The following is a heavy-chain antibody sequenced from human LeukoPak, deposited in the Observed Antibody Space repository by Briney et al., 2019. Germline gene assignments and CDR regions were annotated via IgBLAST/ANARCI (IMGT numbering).Heavy chain of an antibody. V-gene: IGHV4-39*07. Sequence: SETLSLTCTVSGGSISSSSYYWGWIRQPPGKGLEWIGEINHSGSTNYNPSLKSRVTISVDTSKNQFSLKLSSVTAADTAVYYCARGVGIRPRGRNWFDPWGQGTLVTVSS. D-gene: IGHD3-3*01. CDR3: ARGVGIRPRGRNWFDP. CDR2: INHSGST. CDR1: GGSISSSSYY. J-gene: IGHJ5*02.